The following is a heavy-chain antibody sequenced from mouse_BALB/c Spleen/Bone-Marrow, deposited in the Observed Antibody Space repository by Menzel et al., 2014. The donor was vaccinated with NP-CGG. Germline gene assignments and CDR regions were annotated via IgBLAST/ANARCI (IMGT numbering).Heavy chain of an antibody. Sequence: EVQRVESGGGLVQPGGSLKLSCAASGFTFSSYGMSWVRPTPDKRLELVATINSNGGSTYYPDSGKGRFTISRDNAKNTLYLQMNSLKSEDTAMYYCARDYYGSSDYWGQGTTLTGSS. D-gene: IGHD1-1*01. CDR1: GFTFSSYG. CDR2: INSNGGST. V-gene: IGHV5-6-3*01. J-gene: IGHJ2*01. CDR3: ARDYYGSSDY.